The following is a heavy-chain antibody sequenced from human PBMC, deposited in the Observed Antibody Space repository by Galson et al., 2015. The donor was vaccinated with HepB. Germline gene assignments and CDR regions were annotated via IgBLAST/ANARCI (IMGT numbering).Heavy chain of an antibody. Sequence: CAISGDSVSSNSAAWNWIRQSPSRGLEWLGRTYYRSKWYNDYAESVKSRIDINPDTSKNQFSLQLNSVTPEDTAVYYCAREGFTTSNYYYYMDVWSKGTTVTVSS. D-gene: IGHD3-22*01. CDR1: GDSVSSNSAA. CDR3: AREGFTTSNYYYYMDV. CDR2: TYYRSKWYN. V-gene: IGHV6-1*01. J-gene: IGHJ6*03.